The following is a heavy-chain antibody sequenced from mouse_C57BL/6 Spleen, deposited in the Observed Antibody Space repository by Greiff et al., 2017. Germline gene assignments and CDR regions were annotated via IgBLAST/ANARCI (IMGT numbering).Heavy chain of an antibody. J-gene: IGHJ2*01. CDR3: ARGELDY. V-gene: IGHV3-6*01. CDR2: ISYDGSN. Sequence: EVQRVESGPGLVKPSQSLSLTCSVTGYSITSGYYWNWIRQFPGNKLEWMGYISYDGSNKYNPSLKNRISITRDTSKNQFFLKLNSVTTEDTATYYCARGELDYWGQGTTRTVSS. CDR1: GYSITSGYY.